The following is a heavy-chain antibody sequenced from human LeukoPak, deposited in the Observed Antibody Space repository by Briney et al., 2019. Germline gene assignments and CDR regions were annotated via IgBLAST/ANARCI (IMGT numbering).Heavy chain of an antibody. Sequence: SETLSLTCTVSGASVSSYYWSWIRQPPGKGLEWIGYIYYSGTTNYNPSLKSRVTISVDTSKNQFSLKLSSVTAADTALYYCARVYYYGVSRFDYWGPGALVTVSS. CDR3: ARVYYYGVSRFDY. J-gene: IGHJ4*02. V-gene: IGHV4-59*02. CDR2: IYYSGTT. D-gene: IGHD3-10*01. CDR1: GASVSSYY.